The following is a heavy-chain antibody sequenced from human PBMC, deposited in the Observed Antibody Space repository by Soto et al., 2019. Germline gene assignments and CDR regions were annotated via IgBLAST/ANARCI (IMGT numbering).Heavy chain of an antibody. CDR2: ISYDGSNK. D-gene: IGHD5-18*01. V-gene: IGHV3-30-3*01. CDR1: GFTFSSYA. J-gene: IGHJ4*02. Sequence: GGSLRLSCAASGFTFSSYAMHWVRQAPGKGLEWVAVISYDGSNKYYADSVKGRFTISRDNSKNTLYLQMNSLRAEDTAVYYCARDLRRRAVDTAMVTGYWGQGTLVTVSS. CDR3: ARDLRRRAVDTAMVTGY.